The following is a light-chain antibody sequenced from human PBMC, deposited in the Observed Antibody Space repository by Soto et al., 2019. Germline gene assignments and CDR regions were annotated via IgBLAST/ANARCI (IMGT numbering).Light chain of an antibody. V-gene: IGKV1-39*01. J-gene: IGKJ1*01. Sequence: DIQMTQSPSSLSASVGDSVTISCRASQGISDYLSWFQQKPGEAPKLLINTASTLQSGVPIRFSGAGSRTHFSLTISGLQPEDSATYYCQQPYSFPWTFGEGTRVDIK. CDR2: TAS. CDR3: QQPYSFPWT. CDR1: QGISDY.